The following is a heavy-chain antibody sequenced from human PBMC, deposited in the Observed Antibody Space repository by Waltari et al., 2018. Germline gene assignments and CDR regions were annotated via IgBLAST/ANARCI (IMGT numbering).Heavy chain of an antibody. J-gene: IGHJ4*02. CDR1: GGSISSYY. CDR2: IYTDGGT. V-gene: IGHV4-4*07. CDR3: AGGSYYDSQYYFDY. Sequence: QVQLQDSGPGLVKPSETLSLTCTVSGGSISSYYWSWIRQPAGKGLEWIGRIYTDGGTNYNPSLKSRVTILVDKSKNQFSLKLSSVTAADTAVYYCAGGSYYDSQYYFDYWGQGTLVTVSS. D-gene: IGHD3-22*01.